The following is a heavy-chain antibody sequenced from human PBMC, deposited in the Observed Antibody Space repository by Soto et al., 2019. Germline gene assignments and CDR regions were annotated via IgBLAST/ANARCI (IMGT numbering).Heavy chain of an antibody. CDR1: GGSISSYY. CDR3: ARSYSSSWTNLLYYFDY. J-gene: IGHJ4*02. CDR2: TYYSGST. Sequence: SETLSLTCTVSGGSISSYYWSWIRQPPGKGLEWIGYTYYSGSTNYNPSLKSRVTISVDTSKNQFSLKLSSVTAADTAVYYCARSYSSSWTNLLYYFDYWGQGTLVTVSS. D-gene: IGHD6-13*01. V-gene: IGHV4-59*01.